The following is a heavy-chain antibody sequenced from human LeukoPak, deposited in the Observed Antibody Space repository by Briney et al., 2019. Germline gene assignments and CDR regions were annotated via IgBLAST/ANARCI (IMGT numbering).Heavy chain of an antibody. Sequence: SETLSLTCTVSGGSISSYYWSWIRQPAGKGLEWIGRIYTSGSTNYNPSLKSRVTMSVDTSKNQFSLKLSPVTAADTAVYYCARELAAAGRGYYFDYWGQGTLVTVSS. CDR2: IYTSGST. J-gene: IGHJ4*02. CDR3: ARELAAAGRGYYFDY. CDR1: GGSISSYY. D-gene: IGHD6-13*01. V-gene: IGHV4-4*07.